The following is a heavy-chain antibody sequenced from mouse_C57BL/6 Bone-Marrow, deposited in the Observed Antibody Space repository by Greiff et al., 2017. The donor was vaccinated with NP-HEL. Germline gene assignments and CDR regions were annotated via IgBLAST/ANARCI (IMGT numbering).Heavy chain of an antibody. CDR1: GFNIKDDY. CDR2: IDPENGDT. CDR3: TTGGGGPYAMDY. Sequence: EVQLQQSGAELVRPGASVKLSCTVSGFNIKDDYMHWVKQRPEQGLEWIGWIDPENGDTEYASKFQGKGTITADTSSNTAYLQLSSLTSAHTAVSHWTTGGGGPYAMDYRGQGASVTVSS. D-gene: IGHD1-1*02. V-gene: IGHV14-4*01. J-gene: IGHJ4*01.